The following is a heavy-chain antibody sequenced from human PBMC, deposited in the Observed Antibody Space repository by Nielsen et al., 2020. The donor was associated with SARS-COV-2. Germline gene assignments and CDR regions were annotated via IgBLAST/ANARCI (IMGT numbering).Heavy chain of an antibody. CDR1: GFTFSSYG. V-gene: IGHV3-33*01. J-gene: IGHJ6*03. CDR2: IWYDGSNK. CDR3: ARDIGRNKYYYYYYMDV. Sequence: GGSLRLSCAASGFTFSSYGMHWVRQAPGKGLEWVAVIWYDGSNKYYADSVKGRFTISKDNSKNTLYLQMNSLRAEDTAVYYCARDIGRNKYYYYYYMDVWGKGTTVTVSS. D-gene: IGHD1-26*01.